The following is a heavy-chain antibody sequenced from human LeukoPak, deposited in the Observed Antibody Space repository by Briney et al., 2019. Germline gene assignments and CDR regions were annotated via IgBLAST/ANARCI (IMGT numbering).Heavy chain of an antibody. CDR2: IYYSGSN. D-gene: IGHD6-19*01. J-gene: IGHJ4*02. CDR1: GRFTRSYY. V-gene: IGHV4-59*01. CDR3: AASGYSSGWSDY. Sequence: SETLSLMCTVSGRFTRSYYWSWIRHPPGEGLEWIGYIYYSGSNNFNPSLKGRVPISVETSKNHFSLKLSSVTAADTAVYYCAASGYSSGWSDYWGQGTLVTVSS.